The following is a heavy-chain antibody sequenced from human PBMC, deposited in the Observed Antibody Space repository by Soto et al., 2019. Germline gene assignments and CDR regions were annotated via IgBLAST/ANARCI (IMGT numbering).Heavy chain of an antibody. J-gene: IGHJ4*02. CDR2: IYYSGST. CDR1: GGSINRSPYY. D-gene: IGHD3-9*01. Sequence: QLQLQESGPGLVQPSETLSLTCTVSGGSINRSPYYWGWIRQPPGKGLEWIGSIYYSGSTYYNPSLRSRVTISVDTSKNQVSLNLSSVTAADTAMYYCARHVYILTGYLFDYWGQGTLVTVSS. CDR3: ARHVYILTGYLFDY. V-gene: IGHV4-39*01.